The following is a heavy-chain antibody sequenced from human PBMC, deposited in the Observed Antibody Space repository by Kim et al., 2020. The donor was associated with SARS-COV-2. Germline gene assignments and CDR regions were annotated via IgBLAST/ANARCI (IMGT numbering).Heavy chain of an antibody. CDR3: ASQITMVRGVITNYGMDV. V-gene: IGHV1-69*04. Sequence: SVKVSCKASGGTFSSYAISWVRQAPGQGLEWMGRIIPILGIANYAQKFQGRVTITADKSTSTAYMELSSLRSEDTVVYYCASQITMVRGVITNYGMDVW. J-gene: IGHJ6*01. D-gene: IGHD3-10*01. CDR2: IIPILGIA. CDR1: GGTFSSYA.